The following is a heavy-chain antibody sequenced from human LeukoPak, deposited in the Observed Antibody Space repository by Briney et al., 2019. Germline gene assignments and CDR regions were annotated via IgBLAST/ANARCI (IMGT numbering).Heavy chain of an antibody. CDR2: ISAYNGNT. D-gene: IGHD5-18*01. CDR1: GYTFTSYS. Sequence: ASVKVSCKASGYTFTSYSISWVRQAPGQGLEWMGWISAYNGNTNYAQKLQGRVTMTTDTSTSTAYMELRSLRSDDTAVYYCARVSDTEKERKTRFDYWGQGTLVTVSS. V-gene: IGHV1-18*01. CDR3: ARVSDTEKERKTRFDY. J-gene: IGHJ4*02.